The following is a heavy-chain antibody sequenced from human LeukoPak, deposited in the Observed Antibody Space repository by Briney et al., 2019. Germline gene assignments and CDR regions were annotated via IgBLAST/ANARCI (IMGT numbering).Heavy chain of an antibody. CDR1: GFTFSSYG. V-gene: IGHV3-33*01. CDR2: IWYDGSNK. Sequence: GGSLRLSCAASGFTFSSYGMHWVRQAPGKGLEWVAVIWYDGSNKYYADTVKGRFTISRDNSKNTLYLQMHSLRAEDTAVYYCARGRRGQGDYFDYWGQGALVTVSS. D-gene: IGHD3-16*01. CDR3: ARGRRGQGDYFDY. J-gene: IGHJ4*02.